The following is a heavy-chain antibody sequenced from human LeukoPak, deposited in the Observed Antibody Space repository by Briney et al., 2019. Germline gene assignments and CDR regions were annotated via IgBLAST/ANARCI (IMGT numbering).Heavy chain of an antibody. D-gene: IGHD2-15*01. CDR3: ARDSCSGGSCYHDY. J-gene: IGHJ4*02. CDR2: INHSGST. Sequence: NPSETLSLTCAVYGGSFSGYYWSWIRQPPGKGLEWIGEINHSGSTNYNPSLKSRVTISVDTSKNQFSLKLSSVTAADTAVYYCARDSCSGGSCYHDYWGQGTLVTVSS. V-gene: IGHV4-34*01. CDR1: GGSFSGYY.